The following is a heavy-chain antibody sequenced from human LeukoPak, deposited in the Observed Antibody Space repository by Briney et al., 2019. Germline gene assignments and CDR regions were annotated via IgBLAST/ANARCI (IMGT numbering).Heavy chain of an antibody. D-gene: IGHD6-13*01. CDR3: ATQQQLVPDYYYYGMDV. CDR1: GYTLTELS. Sequence: ASVKVSCKVSGYTLTELSMHWVRQAPGKGLEWMGGFDPEDGETIYAQKFQGRVTMTEDTSTDTAYMELSSLRSEDTAVYYCATQQQLVPDYYYYGMDVWGQGTTVTVPS. J-gene: IGHJ6*02. CDR2: FDPEDGET. V-gene: IGHV1-24*01.